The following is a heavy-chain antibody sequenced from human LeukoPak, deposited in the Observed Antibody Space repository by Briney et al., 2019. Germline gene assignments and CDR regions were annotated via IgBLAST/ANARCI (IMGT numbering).Heavy chain of an antibody. D-gene: IGHD2-15*01. V-gene: IGHV1-8*01. Sequence: ASVKVSCKASGYTFTSYDFNWVRQATGQRPEWMGWMSPNSGDTGYAQKFQDRVTMTRNTSISTAYMELSSLRPDDTAVYYCASPCSGGSCYEGYFDYWGQGTLVTVSS. CDR3: ASPCSGGSCYEGYFDY. CDR2: MSPNSGDT. CDR1: GYTFTSYD. J-gene: IGHJ4*02.